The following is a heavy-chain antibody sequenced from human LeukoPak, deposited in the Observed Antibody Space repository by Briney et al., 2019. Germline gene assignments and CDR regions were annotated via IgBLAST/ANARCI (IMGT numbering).Heavy chain of an antibody. CDR3: ARGYPPYLVRGVIITLDSEVMNWFDP. CDR2: INPNSGGT. V-gene: IGHV1-2*02. Sequence: ASVKVSCKASGYTFTGYYMHWVRQAPGQGLEWMGWINPNSGGTNYAQKFQGRVTMTRDTSIRKAYMELSRLRSDDTAVYYCARGYPPYLVRGVIITLDSEVMNWFDPWGQGTLVTVAS. D-gene: IGHD3-10*01. CDR1: GYTFTGYY. J-gene: IGHJ5*02.